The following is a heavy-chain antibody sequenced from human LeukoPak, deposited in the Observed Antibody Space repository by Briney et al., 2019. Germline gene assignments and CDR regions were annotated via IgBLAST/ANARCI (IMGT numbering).Heavy chain of an antibody. D-gene: IGHD1-26*01. CDR1: GFTFSSYA. Sequence: GGSLRLSCAASGFTFSSYAMSWVRQAPGKGLEWVSSVSGSGESTYYADSMKGRFTISRDNAKNTLYLQMNSLRAEDTAVYYCARRSSGSPPYYFDYWGQGTLVTVSS. CDR2: VSGSGEST. J-gene: IGHJ4*02. CDR3: ARRSSGSPPYYFDY. V-gene: IGHV3-23*01.